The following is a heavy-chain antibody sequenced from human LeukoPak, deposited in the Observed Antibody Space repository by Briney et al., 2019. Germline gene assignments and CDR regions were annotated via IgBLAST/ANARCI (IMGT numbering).Heavy chain of an antibody. Sequence: ASVKVSCKASGYTFTGYYIHWVRQAPGQGLEWMGWINPNSGGTNYPQKFQGRVTMARDTSISTAYMELSSLRSDDTAVYYCAREKVAAAANDFDMWGQGTMVIVSS. J-gene: IGHJ3*02. CDR1: GYTFTGYY. CDR2: INPNSGGT. D-gene: IGHD6-13*01. CDR3: AREKVAAAANDFDM. V-gene: IGHV1-2*02.